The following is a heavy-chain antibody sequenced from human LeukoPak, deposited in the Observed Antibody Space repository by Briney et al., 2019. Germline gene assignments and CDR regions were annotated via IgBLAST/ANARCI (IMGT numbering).Heavy chain of an antibody. CDR1: GFTFSSYS. CDR3: GRGARDLGYSSGWYFFRYYYYYMDV. V-gene: IGHV3-21*01. Sequence: GGSLRLSCAASGFTFSSYSMNWVRQAPGKGLEWVSSISSSSSYIYYADSVKGRFTISRDNAKNSLYLQMNSLRAEDTAVYYCGRGARDLGYSSGWYFFRYYYYYMDVWGKGTTVTVSS. D-gene: IGHD6-19*01. J-gene: IGHJ6*03. CDR2: ISSSSSYI.